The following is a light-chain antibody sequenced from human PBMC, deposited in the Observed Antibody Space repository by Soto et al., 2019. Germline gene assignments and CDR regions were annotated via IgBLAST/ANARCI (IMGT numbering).Light chain of an antibody. CDR2: AAS. CDR3: QQYGSSQYT. CDR1: QSVSSSY. Sequence: EIVLTQSPGTLSLSPGERATLSCRASQSVSSSYLTWYQQKPGQAPRLLIYAASSRATGIPDRFRGSGSGTDFTLTISRLEPEDFAVYYCQQYGSSQYTFGQGTKLEIK. J-gene: IGKJ2*01. V-gene: IGKV3-20*01.